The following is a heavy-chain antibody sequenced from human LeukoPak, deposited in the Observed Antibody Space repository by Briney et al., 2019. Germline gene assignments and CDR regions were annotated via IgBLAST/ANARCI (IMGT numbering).Heavy chain of an antibody. CDR2: MYSGGNT. V-gene: IGHV3-66*01. Sequence: GGSLRLSCAAYGFTVSSSCISWVRQDPGKGLEWVSVMYSGGNTYYADSVKGRFTISRDKSKNTLYLQMNSLRAEDTAVYHCARVQAVFQNFDYWGQGTLVSVSS. J-gene: IGHJ4*02. CDR3: ARVQAVFQNFDY. CDR1: GFTVSSSC.